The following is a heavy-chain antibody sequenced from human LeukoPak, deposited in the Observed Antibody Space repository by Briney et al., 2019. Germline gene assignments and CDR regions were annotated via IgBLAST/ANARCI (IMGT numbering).Heavy chain of an antibody. CDR3: AKDRYYYDSSGLFDY. CDR1: GFTFSSYG. Sequence: GGSLRLSCAASGFTFSSYGMHWVRQAPGKWLEWVADIWYDGSNKYYADSVKGRFTISRDNSKDTLYLQMNSLRAEDTAVYYCAKDRYYYDSSGLFDYWGQGTLVTVSS. D-gene: IGHD3-22*01. V-gene: IGHV3-33*06. J-gene: IGHJ4*02. CDR2: IWYDGSNK.